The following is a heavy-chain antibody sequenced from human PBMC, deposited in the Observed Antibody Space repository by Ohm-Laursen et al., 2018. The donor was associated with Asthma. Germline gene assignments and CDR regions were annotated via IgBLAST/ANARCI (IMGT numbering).Heavy chain of an antibody. CDR1: GFTFSSYS. V-gene: IGHV3-21*04. J-gene: IGHJ6*02. CDR2: ISSSSSYI. CDR3: ARDIVVVPAAIVSGYYYGMDV. Sequence: SLRLSCAASGFTFSSYSMNWARQAPGKGLEWVSSISSSSSYIYYADSVKGRFTISRDNAKNSLYLQMNSLRAEDTAVYYCARDIVVVPAAIVSGYYYGMDVWGQGTTVTVSS. D-gene: IGHD2-2*02.